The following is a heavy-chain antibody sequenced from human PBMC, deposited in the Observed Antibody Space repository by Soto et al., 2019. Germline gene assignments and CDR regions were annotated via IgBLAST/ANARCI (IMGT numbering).Heavy chain of an antibody. V-gene: IGHV4-34*01. Sequence: SETLSLTCAVYGGSFSGYYWSGIRQPPGKGLEWIGEINHSGSTNYNPSLKSRVTISVDTSKNQFSLKLSSVTAADTAVYYCARGRFLEWLLYRLAFFDYWGQGTLVTVSS. CDR1: GGSFSGYY. CDR3: ARGRFLEWLLYRLAFFDY. D-gene: IGHD3-3*01. CDR2: INHSGST. J-gene: IGHJ4*02.